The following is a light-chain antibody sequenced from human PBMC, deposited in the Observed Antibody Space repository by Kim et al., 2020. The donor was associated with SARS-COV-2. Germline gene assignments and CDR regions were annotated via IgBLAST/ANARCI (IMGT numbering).Light chain of an antibody. CDR2: GKN. J-gene: IGLJ1*01. V-gene: IGLV3-19*01. Sequence: VALGQTVRITCPGDSLRSYYASWYQQKPGQAPVLVIYGKNNRPSGIPDRFSCSSSGNTASLTITGAQAEDEADYYCNSRDSSGNHSFGTGTKVTVL. CDR1: SLRSYY. CDR3: NSRDSSGNHS.